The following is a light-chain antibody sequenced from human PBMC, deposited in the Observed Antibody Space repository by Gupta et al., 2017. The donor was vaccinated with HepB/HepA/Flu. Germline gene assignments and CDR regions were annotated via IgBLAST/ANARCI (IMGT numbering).Light chain of an antibody. CDR2: GAS. Sequence: EIVMMQSPATLSVSPGERATLSCRASQSVNSNLAWYQQKPGQAPRLLIYGASTRATGIPAGFSGSGSGTEFTLTISDLQSEDFAVYYCKQYNNWPLTFGGGTKVEIQ. V-gene: IGKV3-15*01. J-gene: IGKJ4*01. CDR3: KQYNNWPLT. CDR1: QSVNSN.